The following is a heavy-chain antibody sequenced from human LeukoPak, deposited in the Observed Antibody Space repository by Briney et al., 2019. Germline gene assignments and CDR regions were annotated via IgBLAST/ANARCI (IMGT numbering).Heavy chain of an antibody. CDR2: ISSSGSNI. J-gene: IGHJ4*02. V-gene: IGHV3-11*04. CDR1: GFIFSDYY. D-gene: IGHD2-2*01. Sequence: GGSLRLSCAASGFIFSDYYMSWIRQAPGEGLEWVSYISSSGSNIYYADSVKGRFTISRDNAKNSLYLQMNSLRAEDTAVYYCARAVVVPAALHYWGQGTLVTVSS. CDR3: ARAVVVPAALHY.